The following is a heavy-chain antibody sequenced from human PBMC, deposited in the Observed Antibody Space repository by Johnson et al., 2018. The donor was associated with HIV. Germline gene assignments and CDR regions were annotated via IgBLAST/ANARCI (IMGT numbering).Heavy chain of an antibody. V-gene: IGHV3-30*04. D-gene: IGHD3-3*01. CDR2: ISYDGSNK. J-gene: IGHJ3*02. CDR3: TDYNFWTKRAFDI. CDR1: GFTFSSYA. Sequence: QVQLVESGGGVVQPGRSLRLSCAASGFTFSSYAMHWVRQAPGKGLEWVAVISYDGSNKYYADSVKGRFTISRDNSKNTLYLQMNSLKIEDTAVYYCTDYNFWTKRAFDIWGQGTMVTVS.